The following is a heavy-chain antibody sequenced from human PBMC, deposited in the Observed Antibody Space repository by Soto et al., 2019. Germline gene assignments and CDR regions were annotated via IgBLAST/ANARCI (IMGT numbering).Heavy chain of an antibody. V-gene: IGHV3-48*03. CDR2: ISRSGSTI. CDR1: GLTFSSYE. CDR3: AKDMICSGGGCYSGDAFDL. J-gene: IGHJ3*01. D-gene: IGHD2-15*01. Sequence: PGGSLRLSCAASGLTFSSYEMNWVRQAPGKGLEGVSYISRSGSTIYYADSVKGRFTISRDNTKNSLYLQMTSLRAEDTAIYYCAKDMICSGGGCYSGDAFDLWGQGTMVTVSS.